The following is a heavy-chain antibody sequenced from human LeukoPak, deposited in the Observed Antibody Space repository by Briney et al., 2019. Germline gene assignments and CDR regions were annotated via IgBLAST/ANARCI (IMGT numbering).Heavy chain of an antibody. D-gene: IGHD5-12*01. CDR3: VRGKYPGYDNAGEY. J-gene: IGHJ4*02. V-gene: IGHV3-74*01. CDR2: ITSDGSST. CDR1: GFTFRSYW. Sequence: GGSLRLSCAASGFTFRSYWMHWVRQAPGKGLVWVSFITSDGSSTNYADSVKGRFTISRDNAKNTLYLQMNSLRAEDTAVYYCVRGKYPGYDNAGEYWGQGTLVTVSS.